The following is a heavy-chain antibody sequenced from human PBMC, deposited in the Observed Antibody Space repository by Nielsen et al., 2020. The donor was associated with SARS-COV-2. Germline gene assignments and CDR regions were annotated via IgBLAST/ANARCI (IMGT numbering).Heavy chain of an antibody. V-gene: IGHV3-20*03. D-gene: IGHD6-13*01. CDR3: ARWRGVIADVDY. CDR2: INWNGGST. J-gene: IGHJ4*02. Sequence: WIRQPPGKGLEWVSGINWNGGSTGYADSVKGRFTISRDNAKNSLYLQMNSLRAEDTAVYYCARWRGVIADVDYWGQGTLVTVSS.